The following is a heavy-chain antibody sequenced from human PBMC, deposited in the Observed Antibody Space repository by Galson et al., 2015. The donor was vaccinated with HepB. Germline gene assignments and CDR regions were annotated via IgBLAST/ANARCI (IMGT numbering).Heavy chain of an antibody. CDR2: ISSSSSTI. D-gene: IGHD3-22*01. Sequence: SLRLSCAASGFTFSSYSMNWVRQAPGKGLEWVSYISSSSSTIYYADSVKGRFTISRDIAKNSLYLQMNSLRAEDTAVYYCARRYDSSGYPLDYWGQGTLVTVSS. CDR3: ARRYDSSGYPLDY. V-gene: IGHV3-48*01. CDR1: GFTFSSYS. J-gene: IGHJ4*02.